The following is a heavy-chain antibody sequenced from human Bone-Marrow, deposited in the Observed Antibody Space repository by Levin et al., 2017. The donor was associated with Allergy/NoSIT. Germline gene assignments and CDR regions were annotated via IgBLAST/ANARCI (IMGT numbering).Heavy chain of an antibody. CDR2: IFPGDSDT. D-gene: IGHD3-22*01. V-gene: IGHV5-51*01. J-gene: IGHJ4*02. CDR1: GYNFANYW. CDR3: ARQDSHLFDTSGHYLTNYYFDH. Sequence: GESLKISCKGSGYNFANYWIGWVRQMPGKGLEWMGIIFPGDSDTRYSPSFQGQVTFSADKSINTAYLQWSSLKPSDSAIFYCARQDSHLFDTSGHYLTNYYFDHWGQGTLVTVSS.